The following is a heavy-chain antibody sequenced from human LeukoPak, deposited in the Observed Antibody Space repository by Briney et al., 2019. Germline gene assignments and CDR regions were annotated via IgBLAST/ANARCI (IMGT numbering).Heavy chain of an antibody. CDR2: ISAYNGNT. D-gene: IGHD3-3*01. Sequence: ASVKVSCKASGYTFTSYAMNWVRQAPGQGLEWMGWISAYNGNTNYAQNLQGRVTMTTDTSTSTAYMELSSLRSEDTAVYYCARDGGTYYDFWSGYYPYYYYYMDVWGKGTTVTVSS. J-gene: IGHJ6*03. CDR1: GYTFTSYA. V-gene: IGHV1-18*01. CDR3: ARDGGTYYDFWSGYYPYYYYYMDV.